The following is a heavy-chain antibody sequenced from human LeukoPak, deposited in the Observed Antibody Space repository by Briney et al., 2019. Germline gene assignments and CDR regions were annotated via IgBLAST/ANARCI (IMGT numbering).Heavy chain of an antibody. D-gene: IGHD2-15*01. J-gene: IGHJ4*01. CDR2: MSCGHT. V-gene: IGHV4-39*07. CDR1: GYSIGRINYY. Sequence: SETLSLTCTISGYSIGRINYYWGWIRHPPGKGLEWIVSMSCGHTYYNPSLKSRVTTSIDTSKNQLSLNLKSVTAADTAVYYCARDRDVDDFDSWGHGTLVTVSS. CDR3: ARDRDVDDFDS.